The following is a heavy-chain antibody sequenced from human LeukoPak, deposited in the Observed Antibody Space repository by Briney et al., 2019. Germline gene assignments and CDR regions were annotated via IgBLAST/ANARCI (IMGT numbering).Heavy chain of an antibody. CDR3: ARGRYYYDSSGYNQFDY. Sequence: SETLSLTCTVSGGSISSSSYYWGWIRQPPGKGLEWIGRIYTSGSTNYNPSLKSRVTMSVDTSKNQFSLKLSSVTAADTAVYYCARGRYYYDSSGYNQFDYWGQGTLVTVSS. CDR1: GGSISSSSYY. J-gene: IGHJ4*02. CDR2: IYTSGST. D-gene: IGHD3-22*01. V-gene: IGHV4-39*07.